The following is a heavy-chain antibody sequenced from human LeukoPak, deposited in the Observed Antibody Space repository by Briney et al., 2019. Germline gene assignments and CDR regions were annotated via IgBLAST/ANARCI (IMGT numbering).Heavy chain of an antibody. V-gene: IGHV1-46*03. J-gene: IGHJ6*03. CDR1: GYTFTSYY. D-gene: IGHD2-2*02. CDR2: INPSGGST. Sequence: ASVKVSCKASGYTFTSYYMHWGRQAPGQGLEGMGIINPSGGSTSYAQKFQGRVTMTRDTSTSTVYMELSSLRSEDTAVYYCVRLTLDTVYSYYYYMDVWGKGTTVTVSS. CDR3: VRLTLDTVYSYYYYMDV.